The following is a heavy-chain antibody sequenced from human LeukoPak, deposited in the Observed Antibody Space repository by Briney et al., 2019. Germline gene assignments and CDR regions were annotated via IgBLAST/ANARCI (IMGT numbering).Heavy chain of an antibody. CDR1: GYTFTSYD. D-gene: IGHD1-14*01. J-gene: IGHJ3*02. Sequence: ASVKVSCKASGYTFTSYDINWVRQATGQGLEWMGWINPNSGGTNYAQKFQGRVTMTRDTSISTAYMELSRLRSDDTAVYYCARKRYPLERSDAFDIWGQGTMVTVSS. CDR2: INPNSGGT. CDR3: ARKRYPLERSDAFDI. V-gene: IGHV1-2*02.